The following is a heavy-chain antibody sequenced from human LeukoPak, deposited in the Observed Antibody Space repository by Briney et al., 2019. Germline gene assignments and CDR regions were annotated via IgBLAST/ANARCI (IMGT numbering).Heavy chain of an antibody. Sequence: GGSLRLSCAASGFTFSSYAMSWVRQAPGKGLEWVSAISGSGGSTYYADSVKGRFTISRDNSKNTLYLQMNSLRAEDTAVYYCARDHYGSGSYWYYMDVWGKGTTVTISS. D-gene: IGHD3-10*01. CDR3: ARDHYGSGSYWYYMDV. V-gene: IGHV3-23*01. J-gene: IGHJ6*03. CDR2: ISGSGGST. CDR1: GFTFSSYA.